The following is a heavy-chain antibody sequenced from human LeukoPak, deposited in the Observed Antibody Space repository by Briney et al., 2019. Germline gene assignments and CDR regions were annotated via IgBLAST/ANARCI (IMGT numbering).Heavy chain of an antibody. D-gene: IGHD4-17*01. CDR2: IIPIFGTA. Sequence: GASVKVSCKASGGTFSSYAISWVRQAPGQGLEWMGGIIPIFGTANYAQKFQGRVTITADKSTSTAYMELSSLRSEDTAVYYCARGGDYGDYRLFDYWGQGTLVTVSS. CDR3: ARGGDYGDYRLFDY. J-gene: IGHJ4*02. CDR1: GGTFSSYA. V-gene: IGHV1-69*06.